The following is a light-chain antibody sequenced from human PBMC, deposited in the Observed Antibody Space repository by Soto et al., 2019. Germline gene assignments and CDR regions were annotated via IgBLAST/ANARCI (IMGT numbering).Light chain of an antibody. J-gene: IGKJ3*01. CDR2: DAS. Sequence: DIQMTQSPSSLSASVGDRVTITCRASQSISSYLNWYQQKPGKAPMLLIYDASSLQSGVPSRFSCSGSGTDFTLTISSLQPEDFATYYWQQSYRNLPFGPRTKVDI. CDR3: QQSYRNLP. V-gene: IGKV1-39*01. CDR1: QSISSY.